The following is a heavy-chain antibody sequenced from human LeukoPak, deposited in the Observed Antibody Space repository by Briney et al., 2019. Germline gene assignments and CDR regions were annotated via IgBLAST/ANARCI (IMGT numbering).Heavy chain of an antibody. V-gene: IGHV3-21*01. D-gene: IGHD3-9*01. Sequence: PGGSLRLSCAASGFGLSSYSMNWVRQAPGKGLEWVSSITISSNFIYYADSVKGRFTISRDNAKSSLFLQMNSLRAEDTAVYFCARDGHGDGFLTGYSYFGMDVWGQGTTVTVSS. CDR1: GFGLSSYS. CDR2: ITISSNFI. CDR3: ARDGHGDGFLTGYSYFGMDV. J-gene: IGHJ6*02.